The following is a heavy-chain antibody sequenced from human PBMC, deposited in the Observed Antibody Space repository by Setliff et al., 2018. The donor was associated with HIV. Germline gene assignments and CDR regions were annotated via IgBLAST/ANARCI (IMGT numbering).Heavy chain of an antibody. V-gene: IGHV2-5*01. CDR2: IYWNNNK. CDR1: GLSLSTSGVG. D-gene: IGHD3-16*01. J-gene: IGHJ4*02. CDR3: ARIYGLSPPV. Sequence: SGPTLVNPPQTLTLTCTFSGLSLSTSGVGVGWIRQSPGKALEWLAFIYWNNNKHYSTSLKSRLTVTKDTSKNRVVFTMTNMDPVDTATYYCARIYGLSPPVWGQGTQVTVSS.